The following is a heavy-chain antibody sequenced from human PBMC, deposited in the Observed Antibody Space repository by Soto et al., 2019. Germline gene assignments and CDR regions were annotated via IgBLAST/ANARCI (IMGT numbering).Heavy chain of an antibody. J-gene: IGHJ5*02. CDR1: GFTFSDHY. CDR2: IRKKVNSYST. D-gene: IGHD1-1*01. V-gene: IGHV3-72*01. Sequence: PGGSLRLSCVASGFTFSDHYMDWVRQAPGKGLEWVGRIRKKVNSYSTEYVASVKGRFTISRDDSKNSLYLQMNSLKTEDTAMYYCARVPRSTYGYSWFDPWGQGTLVTVSS. CDR3: ARVPRSTYGYSWFDP.